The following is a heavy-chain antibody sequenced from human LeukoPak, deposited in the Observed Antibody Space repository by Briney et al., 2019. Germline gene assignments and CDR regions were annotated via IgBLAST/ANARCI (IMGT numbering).Heavy chain of an antibody. CDR1: GFTFNNYW. CDR2: IKQDGTEI. J-gene: IGHJ4*02. Sequence: GGSLRLSCAASGFTFNNYWMTWFRQAPGKGLEWVANIKQDGTEIFYVDSVKGRFTISRDNSKNTLYLQMSSLRAEDTAVYYCAKEFNRGLPDYWGQGTLVTVPS. D-gene: IGHD2-21*01. CDR3: AKEFNRGLPDY. V-gene: IGHV3-7*01.